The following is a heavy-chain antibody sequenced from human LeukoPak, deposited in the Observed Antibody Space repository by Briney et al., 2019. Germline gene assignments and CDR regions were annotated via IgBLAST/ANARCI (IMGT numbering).Heavy chain of an antibody. J-gene: IGHJ5*02. CDR3: ARGEYSSSDRQDWFDP. CDR1: GYTFTDHY. CDR2: INPNSGGT. Sequence: ASVKVSCKASGYTFTDHYMHWVRQAPGQGLEWMGWINPNSGGTNYAQKFQGWVTMTRDTSISTAYMELSRLRSDDTAVYYCARGEYSSSDRQDWFDPWSQGTLVTVSS. V-gene: IGHV1-2*04. D-gene: IGHD6-13*01.